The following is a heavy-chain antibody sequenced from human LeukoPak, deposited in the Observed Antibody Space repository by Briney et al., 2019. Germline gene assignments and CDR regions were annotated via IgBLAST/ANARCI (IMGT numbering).Heavy chain of an antibody. CDR2: IGSGGSTK. CDR1: GFTFSDYY. V-gene: IGHV3-11*04. D-gene: IGHD5-24*01. J-gene: IGHJ6*03. CDR3: ARVRGATMIHYYMDV. Sequence: GGSLRLSCAASGFTFSDYYMSWIRQAPGKGLEWVSYIGSGGSTKYYADSVKGRFTISRDNAKNSLYLEMNSLRTEDTAVYYCARVRGATMIHYYMDVWGKGTTVTVSS.